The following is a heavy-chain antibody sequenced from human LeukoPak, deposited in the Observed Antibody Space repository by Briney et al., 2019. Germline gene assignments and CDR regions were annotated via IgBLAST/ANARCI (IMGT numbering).Heavy chain of an antibody. CDR1: GYTVRQYS. J-gene: IGHJ3*02. D-gene: IGHD3-3*02. CDR3: ARDNILPLETDNGDGFAI. V-gene: IGHV1-18*01. CDR2: VSPIHTTR. Sequence: GASVKLSCKASGYTVRQYSISWVRQAPGKGFEWKGWVSPIHTTRIYAQEFQGRVTMTADTTTNTVCMELRSLRFDDTAVYFCARDNILPLETDNGDGFAIWGQGTVVTVS.